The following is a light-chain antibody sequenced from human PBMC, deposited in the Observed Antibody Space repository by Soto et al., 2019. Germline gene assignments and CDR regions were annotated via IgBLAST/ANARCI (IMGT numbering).Light chain of an antibody. CDR3: MQSLQTPVT. CDR2: LGS. Sequence: DIVMTQSPLSLPVTPGEPASISCRSSQSLLHRNGYSSLNWYLQKPGQSPQLLIYLGSNRASGVPDRFSGSGSGTDFTLKISRVEAEDVGVYYCMQSLQTPVTFGPGTNVEMK. J-gene: IGKJ3*01. CDR1: QSLLHRNGYSS. V-gene: IGKV2-28*01.